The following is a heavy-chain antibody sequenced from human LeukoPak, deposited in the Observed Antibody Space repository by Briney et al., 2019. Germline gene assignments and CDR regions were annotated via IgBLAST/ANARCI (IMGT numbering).Heavy chain of an antibody. D-gene: IGHD3-10*02. CDR3: ARGVPPTMSKTN. J-gene: IGHJ4*02. Sequence: PSETLSLTCAVSGYSISSGYYWGWIRQPPGKGLEWIGSIYHSGSTYYNPSLKSRVTISVDTSKNQFSLKLSPVTAADTAVYYCARGVPPTMSKTNWGQGTLVTVSS. CDR1: GYSISSGYY. CDR2: IYHSGST. V-gene: IGHV4-38-2*01.